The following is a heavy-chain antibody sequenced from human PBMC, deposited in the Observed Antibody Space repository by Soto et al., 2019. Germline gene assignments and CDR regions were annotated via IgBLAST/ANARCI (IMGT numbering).Heavy chain of an antibody. CDR2: TYYRSKWYN. J-gene: IGHJ6*02. CDR3: ARDLDSGSYADYYYGMDV. V-gene: IGHV6-1*01. D-gene: IGHD1-26*01. CDR1: RDSVSSNSAA. Sequence: PSQTLSLTCAISRDSVSSNSAAWNWIRQSLSRGLEWLGRTYYRSKWYNDYAVSVKSRITINPDTSKNQFSLQLNSVTPEDTAVYYCARDLDSGSYADYYYGMDVWGQGTTVTVSS.